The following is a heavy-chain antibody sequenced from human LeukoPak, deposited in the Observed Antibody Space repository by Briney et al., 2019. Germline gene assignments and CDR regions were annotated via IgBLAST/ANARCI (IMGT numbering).Heavy chain of an antibody. V-gene: IGHV1-8*01. CDR3: ARGLAVAGTGY. CDR2: MNPNSGNT. Sequence: ASVKVSCKASGYTFTSYDINWVRQATGQGLEWMGWMNPNSGNTGYEQRFQGRVTMTRNTSTSTAYMELSSLRSEDTAVYYCARGLAVAGTGYWGQGTLVTVSS. D-gene: IGHD6-19*01. CDR1: GYTFTSYD. J-gene: IGHJ4*02.